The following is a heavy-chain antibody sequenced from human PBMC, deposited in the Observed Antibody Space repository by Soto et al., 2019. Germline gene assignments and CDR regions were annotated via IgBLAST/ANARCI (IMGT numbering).Heavy chain of an antibody. Sequence: KTGGSLRLSCAASGFTFTRYSMNWVRQAPGKGLEWVSSISSTTNYIYYGDSMKCRFTISRDNAKNSLYLEMNSLRAEDTAVYYCARESEDLTSNFDYWGQGTLVTVSS. CDR3: ARESEDLTSNFDY. V-gene: IGHV3-21*06. J-gene: IGHJ4*02. CDR1: GFTFTRYS. CDR2: ISSTTNYI.